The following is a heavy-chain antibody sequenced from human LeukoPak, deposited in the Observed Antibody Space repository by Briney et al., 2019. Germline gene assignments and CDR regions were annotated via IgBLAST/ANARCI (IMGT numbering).Heavy chain of an antibody. J-gene: IGHJ4*02. CDR2: INHSGST. V-gene: IGHV4-34*01. Sequence: SETLSLTCAVYGGSFSGYYWSWIRQPPGKGLEWIGEINHSGSTNYNPSLKSRVTISVDTSKNQFSLKLSSVTAADTAVYYCARGGALWWLPEREGLGSEDDYWGQGTLVTVSS. CDR1: GGSFSGYY. D-gene: IGHD5-12*01. CDR3: ARGGALWWLPEREGLGSEDDY.